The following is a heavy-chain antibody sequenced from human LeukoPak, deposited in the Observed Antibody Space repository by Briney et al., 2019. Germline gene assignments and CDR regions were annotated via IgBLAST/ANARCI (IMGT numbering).Heavy chain of an antibody. V-gene: IGHV1-8*03. Sequence: ASVKVSCKASGYTFTSYDINWVRQATGQGLEWMGWMNPNSGNTGYAQKFQGRVTITRNTSISTAYMELSSLRSEDTAVYYCARGPLVSSGSNTYYYYYYMDVWGKGTTVTVSS. CDR2: MNPNSGNT. J-gene: IGHJ6*03. CDR3: ARGPLVSSGSNTYYYYYYMDV. CDR1: GYTFTSYD. D-gene: IGHD3-10*01.